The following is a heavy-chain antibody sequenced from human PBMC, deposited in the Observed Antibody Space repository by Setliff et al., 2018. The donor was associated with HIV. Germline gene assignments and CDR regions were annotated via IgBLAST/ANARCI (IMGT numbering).Heavy chain of an antibody. Sequence: LRLSCEASGFYFRGYAMHWVRQAPGKGLEWVAVIYFDGSDRSYADSVKGRFTISRDNSKNTVYLEMNSLRGDDTAVYFCAKDRGQGYSGYYGCDSWGQGTLVTVSS. V-gene: IGHV3-30*04. CDR1: GFYFRGYA. D-gene: IGHD5-12*01. CDR3: AKDRGQGYSGYYGCDS. J-gene: IGHJ5*02. CDR2: IYFDGSDR.